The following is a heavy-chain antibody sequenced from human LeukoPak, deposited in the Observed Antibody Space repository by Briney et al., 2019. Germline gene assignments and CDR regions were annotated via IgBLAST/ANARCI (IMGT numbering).Heavy chain of an antibody. J-gene: IGHJ4*02. D-gene: IGHD4-17*01. CDR1: GGSLSGYF. CDR3: AIIYGDYSDFDY. V-gene: IGHV4-34*01. Sequence: SETLSLTCAVYGGSLSGYFWSWIRQPPGKGLEWIGESTHHGRTNYNPSLKSRVTMSVDTSKNQFSLKLSSVTAADTAVYYCAIIYGDYSDFDYWGQGTLVTVSS. CDR2: STHHGRT.